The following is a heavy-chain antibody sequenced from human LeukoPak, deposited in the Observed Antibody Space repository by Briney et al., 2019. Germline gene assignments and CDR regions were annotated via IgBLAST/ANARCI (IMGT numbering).Heavy chain of an antibody. J-gene: IGHJ5*02. CDR3: ARLWTTVNMFWFSP. D-gene: IGHD4-11*01. CDR1: GGSIASNAXX. Sequence: SETLSLTCTVSGGSIASNAXXXXXXRXAXXXXXXXXGTIXXXXSTXYXXXXXSRVXMXADTPKDHFSLNLSSVTAADTAVYYCARLWTTVNMFWFSPWGQGTLVTVSS. V-gene: IGHV4-39*02. CDR2: IXXXXST.